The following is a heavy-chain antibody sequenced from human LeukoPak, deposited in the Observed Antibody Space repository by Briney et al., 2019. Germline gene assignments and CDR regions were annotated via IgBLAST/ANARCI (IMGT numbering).Heavy chain of an antibody. Sequence: PSETLSLTCTVSGGSISSYYWSWIRQPPGKGLEWLGYIYYSGSTNYNPSLKSRVTISVDTSKNQFSLKLSSVTAADTAVYYCARTNYCGSTSCRYFDYWGQGTLVTVSS. D-gene: IGHD2-2*01. V-gene: IGHV4-59*01. J-gene: IGHJ4*02. CDR1: GGSISSYY. CDR2: IYYSGST. CDR3: ARTNYCGSTSCRYFDY.